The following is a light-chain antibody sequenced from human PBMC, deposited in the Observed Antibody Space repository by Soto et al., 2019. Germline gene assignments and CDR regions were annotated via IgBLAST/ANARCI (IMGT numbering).Light chain of an antibody. Sequence: AIRMTQSPSSFSASTGDRVTITCRASQGISSYLAWYQQKPGKAPKLLIYAASTLQSGVPSRFSGSGSGTHFTLTISCLQSEDVATYYCQQYYSYPITFGQGTRLEIK. V-gene: IGKV1-8*01. CDR3: QQYYSYPIT. CDR1: QGISSY. CDR2: AAS. J-gene: IGKJ5*01.